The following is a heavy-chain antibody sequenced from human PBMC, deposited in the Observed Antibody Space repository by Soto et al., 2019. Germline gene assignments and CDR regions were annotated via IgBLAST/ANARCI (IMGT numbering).Heavy chain of an antibody. J-gene: IGHJ6*03. D-gene: IGHD2-2*01. CDR1: GFTFSSYA. V-gene: IGHV3-23*01. CDR3: AKLPAALYYYYMDV. CDR2: ISGSGGST. Sequence: GGSLRLSCAASGFTFSSYAMSWVRQAPGKGLEWVSAISGSGGSTYYADSVKGRFTISRDNSKNTLYLQMNSLRAEDTAVYYCAKLPAALYYYYMDVWGKGTTVTVSS.